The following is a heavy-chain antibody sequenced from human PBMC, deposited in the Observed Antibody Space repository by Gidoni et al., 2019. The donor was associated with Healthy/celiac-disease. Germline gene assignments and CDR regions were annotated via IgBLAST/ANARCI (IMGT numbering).Heavy chain of an antibody. D-gene: IGHD2-15*01. CDR2: IYSGGST. Sequence: EVQLVESGGGLVQPGGSLRLSCAASGFTVSSNYMSWVRQAPGKGLEWVSVIYSGGSTYYADSVKGRFTISRDNSKNTLYLQMNSLRAEDTAVYYCAREGRYCSGGSCSFYFDYWGQGTLVTVSS. CDR1: GFTVSSNY. J-gene: IGHJ4*02. V-gene: IGHV3-66*01. CDR3: AREGRYCSGGSCSFYFDY.